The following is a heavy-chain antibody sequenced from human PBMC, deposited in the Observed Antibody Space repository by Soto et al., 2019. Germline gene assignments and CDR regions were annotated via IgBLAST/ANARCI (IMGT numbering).Heavy chain of an antibody. Sequence: QVQLVESGGGVVQPGRSLRLSCAASGFTFSSYAMHWVRQAPGKGLEWVAVISYDGSNKYYADSVKGGFTISRDNSKNTLYLQMNSLRAEDTAVYYCASPIPCSGGRCYHPGGQGTLVTVSS. D-gene: IGHD2-15*01. CDR3: ASPIPCSGGRCYHP. J-gene: IGHJ4*02. CDR1: GFTFSSYA. CDR2: ISYDGSNK. V-gene: IGHV3-30-3*01.